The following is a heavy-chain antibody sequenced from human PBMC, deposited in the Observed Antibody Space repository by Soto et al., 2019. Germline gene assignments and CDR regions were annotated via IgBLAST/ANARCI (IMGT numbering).Heavy chain of an antibody. CDR2: LSGSGGST. CDR1: EFTFSSYA. V-gene: IGHV3-23*01. J-gene: IGHJ6*02. CDR3: AKGSAARSYGVDV. Sequence: EVQLLESGGGLVQPGGSLRLSCAASEFTFSSYAVNWVRQAPGKGLEWVSALSGSGGSTYYADSVKGRFTISRDNSKNTVYHQMNSLRDEDSAVYYCAKGSAARSYGVDVGGQGTTVTVSS. D-gene: IGHD6-6*01.